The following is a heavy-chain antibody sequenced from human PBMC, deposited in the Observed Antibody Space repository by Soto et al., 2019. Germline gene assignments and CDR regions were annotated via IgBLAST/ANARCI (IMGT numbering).Heavy chain of an antibody. Sequence: QVQLVESGGGVVQPGRSLRLSCAASGFTFSSYGMHWVRQAPGKGLEWVAVISYDGSNKYYADSVKGRFTISRDNSKNTLYLQMNSLRAEDTAVYYCAKDLRYFDWLYGMDVWGQGTTVTVSS. V-gene: IGHV3-30*18. CDR2: ISYDGSNK. CDR3: AKDLRYFDWLYGMDV. CDR1: GFTFSSYG. J-gene: IGHJ6*02. D-gene: IGHD3-9*01.